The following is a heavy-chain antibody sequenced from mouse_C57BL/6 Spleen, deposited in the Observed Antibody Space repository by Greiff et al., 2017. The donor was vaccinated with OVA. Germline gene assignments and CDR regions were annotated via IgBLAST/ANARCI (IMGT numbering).Heavy chain of an antibody. D-gene: IGHD1-1*01. CDR3: ARTVDYFDY. Sequence: EVMLVESEGGLVQPGSSMKLSCTASGFTFSDYYMAWVRQVPEKGLEWVANINYDGSSTYYLDSLKSRFIISRDNAKNILYLQMSSLKSEDTATYYCARTVDYFDYWGQGTTLTVSS. CDR1: GFTFSDYY. J-gene: IGHJ2*01. CDR2: INYDGSST. V-gene: IGHV5-16*01.